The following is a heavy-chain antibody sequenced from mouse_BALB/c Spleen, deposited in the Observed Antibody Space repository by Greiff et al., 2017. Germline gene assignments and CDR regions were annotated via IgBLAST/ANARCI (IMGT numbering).Heavy chain of an antibody. J-gene: IGHJ3*01. CDR2: INPSNGRT. CDR1: GYAFTSYW. CDR3: ARWGGRQLGLPAY. Sequence: QVQLQQPGAELVKPGASVKLSCKASGYAFTSYWMHWVKQRPGQGLEWIGEINPSNGRTNYNEKFKSKATLTVDKSSSTAYMQLSSLTSEDSAVYYCARWGGRQLGLPAYWGQGTLVTVSA. D-gene: IGHD3-2*01. V-gene: IGHV1S81*02.